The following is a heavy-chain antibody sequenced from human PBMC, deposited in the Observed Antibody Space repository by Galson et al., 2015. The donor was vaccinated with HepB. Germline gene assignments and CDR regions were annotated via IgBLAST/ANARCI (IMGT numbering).Heavy chain of an antibody. V-gene: IGHV1-18*01. Sequence: SVKVSCKASGYTFTSYGISWVRQAPGQGLEWMGWINPYNGNTNYAQKLQGRVTKTTDTSTSTVYMELRSLRSDDTAVYYCARVGWLQPLFDYWGQGTLVTVSS. CDR1: GYTFTSYG. CDR2: INPYNGNT. J-gene: IGHJ4*02. CDR3: ARVGWLQPLFDY. D-gene: IGHD5-24*01.